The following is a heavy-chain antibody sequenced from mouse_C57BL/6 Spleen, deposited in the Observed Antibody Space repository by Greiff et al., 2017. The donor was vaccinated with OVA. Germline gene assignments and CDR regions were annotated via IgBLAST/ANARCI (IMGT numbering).Heavy chain of an antibody. CDR1: GFTFSDYG. CDR2: ISSGSSTI. CDR3: ASPDYYGSSYWFAD. Sequence: EVQLQESGGGLVKPGGSLKLSCAASGFTFSDYGMHWVRQAPEKGLEWVAYISSGSSTIYYADTVKGRFTISRENAKNTLFLQMTSLRSEDTAMYYCASPDYYGSSYWFADWGQGTLVTVSA. J-gene: IGHJ3*01. D-gene: IGHD1-1*01. V-gene: IGHV5-17*01.